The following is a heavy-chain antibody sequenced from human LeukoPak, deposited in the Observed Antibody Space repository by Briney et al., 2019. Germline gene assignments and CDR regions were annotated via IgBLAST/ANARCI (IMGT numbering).Heavy chain of an antibody. CDR2: ISLAGQT. CDR1: GGSISGTNW. Sequence: SETLSLTCGVSGGSISGTNWWSWVRQPPGQGLEWIGEISLAGQTNYNPSLDGRVTMSLDKSSNQLSLHLTSVTAADTATYYCSRESGPFCPFGYWGQGTLVIVSS. CDR3: SRESGPFCPFGY. J-gene: IGHJ4*02. V-gene: IGHV4/OR15-8*02. D-gene: IGHD1-26*01.